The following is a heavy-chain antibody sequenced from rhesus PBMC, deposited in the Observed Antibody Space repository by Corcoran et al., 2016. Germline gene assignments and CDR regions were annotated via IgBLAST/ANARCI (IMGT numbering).Heavy chain of an antibody. CDR2: IYSNSEST. Sequence: QVQLQESGPGVVKPSETLSLTCAVSGGTISSGYCYWSWIRQHPGKGLEWIGGIYSNSESTNYNPSLKNRFTISKDTSKNQFSLKLSSVTATDTAVYYCARDRGYSNYLDYWGQGVLVTVSS. V-gene: IGHV4S12*01. CDR3: ARDRGYSNYLDY. CDR1: GGTISSGYCY. J-gene: IGHJ4*01. D-gene: IGHD5-24*01.